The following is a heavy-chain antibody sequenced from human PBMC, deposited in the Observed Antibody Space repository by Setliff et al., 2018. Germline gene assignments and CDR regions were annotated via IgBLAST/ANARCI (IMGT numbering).Heavy chain of an antibody. V-gene: IGHV3-7*01. CDR2: IKKDGSIK. CDR3: SRDQQGSGDYVVDY. Sequence: GGSLRLSCAASGFTFRSYWMSWVRQAPGKGLEWVANIKKDGSIKYYLDSVRGRFTISRDNAENSLTLQMNSLRVEDTAVYYCSRDQQGSGDYVVDYWGQGTLVTVSS. J-gene: IGHJ4*02. D-gene: IGHD4-17*01. CDR1: GFTFRSYW.